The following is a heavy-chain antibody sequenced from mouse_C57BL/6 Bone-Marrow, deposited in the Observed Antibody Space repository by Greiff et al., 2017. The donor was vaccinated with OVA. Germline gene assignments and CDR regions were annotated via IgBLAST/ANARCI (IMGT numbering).Heavy chain of an antibody. J-gene: IGHJ2*01. CDR3: LTTVVATADY. CDR2: IRLKSDNYAT. D-gene: IGHD1-1*01. Sequence: DVKLQESGGGLVQPGGSMKLSCVASGFTFSNYWMNWVRQSPEKGLEWVAQIRLKSDNYATHYAESVKGGFTISRDDSKSSVYLQMNNLRAEDTGIYYCLTTVVATADYWGQGTTLTVSS. V-gene: IGHV6-3*01. CDR1: GFTFSNYW.